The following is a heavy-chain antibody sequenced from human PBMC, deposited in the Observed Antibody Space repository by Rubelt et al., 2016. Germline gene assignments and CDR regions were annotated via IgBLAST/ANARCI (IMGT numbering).Heavy chain of an antibody. J-gene: IGHJ5*02. CDR3: ARADYDIWSGSGRNWFDP. CDR1: GGSISSSSYY. V-gene: IGHV4-39*07. D-gene: IGHD3-3*01. Sequence: QLQLQESGPGLVKPSETLSLTCTVSGGSISSSSYYWGWIRQPPGKGLEWIGSIYYSGSTYYNPSLKSRCAMSLNTSTDQSSLGLGSMTAADTTVYSLARADYDIWSGSGRNWFDPWGQGTLVTVSS. CDR2: IYYSGST.